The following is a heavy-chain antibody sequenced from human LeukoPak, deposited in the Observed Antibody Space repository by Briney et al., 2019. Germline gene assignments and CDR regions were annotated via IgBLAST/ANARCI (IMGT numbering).Heavy chain of an antibody. CDR1: GYTFTTYG. D-gene: IGHD5-18*01. V-gene: IGHV1-2*04. CDR3: ARVAGGYSYVKRYYFDY. CDR2: INPNSGGT. J-gene: IGHJ4*02. Sequence: ASVKVSCKASGYTFTTYGLSWVRQAPGQGLEWMGWINPNSGGTNYAQKFQGWVTMTRDTSISTAYMELSRLRSDDTAVYYCARVAGGYSYVKRYYFDYWGQGTLVTVSS.